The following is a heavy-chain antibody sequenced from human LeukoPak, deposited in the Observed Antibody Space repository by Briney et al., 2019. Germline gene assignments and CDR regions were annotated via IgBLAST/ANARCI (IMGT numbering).Heavy chain of an antibody. Sequence: ASVKVSCKASGYTFTIYDINWMRQATGQGLEWMGWMNPTSGNTGYAQKFQDRVTMTRNTSKSTAYMELNSLRSEDTAVYYCATGTYAFDYWGQGTLVTVSS. CDR1: GYTFTIYD. J-gene: IGHJ4*02. V-gene: IGHV1-8*01. CDR2: MNPTSGNT. D-gene: IGHD3-10*01. CDR3: ATGTYAFDY.